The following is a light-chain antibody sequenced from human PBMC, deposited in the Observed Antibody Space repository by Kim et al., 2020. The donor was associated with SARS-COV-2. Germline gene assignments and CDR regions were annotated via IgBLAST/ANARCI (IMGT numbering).Light chain of an antibody. V-gene: IGKV3-20*01. CDR1: QTVRSNY. CDR2: NAS. J-gene: IGKJ1*01. CDR3: QQYVSSPRT. Sequence: EIVLTQSPGTLSLSPGERATLSCRASQTVRSNYLAWYQQKPGQAPRLLIYNASYRATGIPDRFSGSGSGTDFTLTISRLEPGDLAVYYCQQYVSSPRTFGQGTKVDIK.